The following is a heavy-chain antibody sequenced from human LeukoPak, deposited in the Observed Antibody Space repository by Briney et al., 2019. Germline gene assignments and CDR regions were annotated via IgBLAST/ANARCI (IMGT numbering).Heavy chain of an antibody. CDR3: ASSGYIYGVDY. J-gene: IGHJ4*02. V-gene: IGHV4-61*02. Sequence: SETLSLTCGASGGSISSDSYYWTWIRQPAGKGLEWIGRIKTSGSTNYNPSLKSRVTMSVDTSKNQFSLNLSSVTAADTAVYYCASSGYIYGVDYWGQGTLVTVSS. D-gene: IGHD5-18*01. CDR2: IKTSGST. CDR1: GGSISSDSYY.